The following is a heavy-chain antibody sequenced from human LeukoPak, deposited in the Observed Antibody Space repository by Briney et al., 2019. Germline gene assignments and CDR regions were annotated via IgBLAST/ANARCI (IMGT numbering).Heavy chain of an antibody. Sequence: SETLSLTCTVSGYSISSGYYWGWIRPPPGKGLECIGSIYHSGSTYYNPSLKSRVTISVDTSKNQFSLKLSSVTAADTAVYYCARVAGYYDFWSGLGSYYYYYMDVWGKGTTVTVSS. CDR1: GYSISSGYY. CDR2: IYHSGST. D-gene: IGHD3-3*01. V-gene: IGHV4-38-2*02. J-gene: IGHJ6*03. CDR3: ARVAGYYDFWSGLGSYYYYYMDV.